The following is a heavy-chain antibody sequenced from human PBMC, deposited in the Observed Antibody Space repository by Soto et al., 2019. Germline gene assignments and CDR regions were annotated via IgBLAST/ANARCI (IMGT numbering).Heavy chain of an antibody. V-gene: IGHV4-34*01. CDR2: INHSGST. D-gene: IGHD4-17*01. CDR1: GGSFSGYY. CDR3: AIRDYGDYVVFDY. Sequence: PSETLSLTCAVYGGSFSGYYWSWIRQPPGKGLEWIGEINHSGSTNYNPSLKSRVTISVDTSKNQFSLKLSSVTAADTAVYYCAIRDYGDYVVFDYWGQGTLVTVSS. J-gene: IGHJ4*02.